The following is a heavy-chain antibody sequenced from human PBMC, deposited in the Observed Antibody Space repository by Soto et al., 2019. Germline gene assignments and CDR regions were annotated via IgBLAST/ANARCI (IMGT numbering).Heavy chain of an antibody. J-gene: IGHJ4*02. V-gene: IGHV3-23*01. CDR3: AKGRGPLYDYIWGSYRLTFDY. Sequence: GGSLRLSCAASGFTFSSYAMSWVRQAPGKGLEWVSAISGSGGSTYYADSVKGRFTISRDNSKNTLYLQMNSLRAEDTAVYYCAKGRGPLYDYIWGSYRLTFDYWGQGTLVTVSS. CDR1: GFTFSSYA. CDR2: ISGSGGST. D-gene: IGHD3-16*02.